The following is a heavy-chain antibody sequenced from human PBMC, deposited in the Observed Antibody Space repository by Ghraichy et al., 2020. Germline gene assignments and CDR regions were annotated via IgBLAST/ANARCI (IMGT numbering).Heavy chain of an antibody. J-gene: IGHJ2*01. CDR1: GLKGSSHY. D-gene: IGHD3-16*01. V-gene: IGHV3-66*02. Sequence: GGSLRLACAASGLKGSSHYMTWVRQAPGKGLECVSVIYSGDVTYYADSVKGRFTISRDNSKNTLYLQMNSLRAEDTAVFYCASTRDQGGWYFDLWGRGTLVTVSS. CDR2: IYSGDVT. CDR3: ASTRDQGGWYFDL.